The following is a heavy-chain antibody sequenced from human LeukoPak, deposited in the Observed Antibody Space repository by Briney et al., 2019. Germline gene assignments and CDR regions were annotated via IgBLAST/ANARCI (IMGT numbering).Heavy chain of an antibody. D-gene: IGHD1-7*01. J-gene: IGHJ4*02. CDR2: ISYDGSNK. V-gene: IGHV3-30*18. CDR3: AKDLTGTTDY. Sequence: GGSLRLSCAASGFTFSSYGMHWVRQAPGKGLEWVAVISYDGSNKYYADSVKGRFTISRDNSKNTLFLQMNSLRAEDTAVYYCAKDLTGTTDYWGQGTLVTVSS. CDR1: GFTFSSYG.